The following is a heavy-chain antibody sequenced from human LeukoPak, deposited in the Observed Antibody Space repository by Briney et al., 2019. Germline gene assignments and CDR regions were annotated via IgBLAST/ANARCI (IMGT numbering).Heavy chain of an antibody. CDR3: ARTRYYYNSRSYGAPYYFDY. CDR2: IKTDGSCT. CDR1: GFTFSDYW. Sequence: PGGSLRLSCAASGFTFSDYWMHWVRQAPGKGLVWVSRIKTDGSCTSYADSVKGRFTISRDNAKNTLYLQMNSLRAEDTAVYYCARTRYYYNSRSYGAPYYFDYWGQGTLVTVSS. D-gene: IGHD3-10*01. J-gene: IGHJ4*02. V-gene: IGHV3-74*01.